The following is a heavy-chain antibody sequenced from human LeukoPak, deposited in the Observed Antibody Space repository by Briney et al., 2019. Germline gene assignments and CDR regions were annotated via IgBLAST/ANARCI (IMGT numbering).Heavy chain of an antibody. Sequence: GGSLRLSCGASGFTFSSNVMHWVRQAPGKGLEGVAAITYDGSNKYYADSVKGRFTISRDNSKNTLYVQMNSLRPEDTAVYYCARGLLGTTTSYFDYWGQGTLVTVSS. J-gene: IGHJ4*02. CDR3: ARGLLGTTTSYFDY. CDR1: GFTFSSNV. D-gene: IGHD1-26*01. V-gene: IGHV3-30-3*01. CDR2: ITYDGSNK.